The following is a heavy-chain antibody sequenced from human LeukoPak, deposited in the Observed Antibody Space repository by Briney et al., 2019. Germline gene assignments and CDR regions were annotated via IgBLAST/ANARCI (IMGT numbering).Heavy chain of an antibody. CDR3: ARGATDTTRWFDP. Sequence: GGSLRLSCSASGFTFSTYSMNWVRQAPGKGLEWVSSISSSSIYIYYADSLKGRFTISRDNAKNSLFLQMNSLRAEDTAAYYCARGATDTTRWFDPWGQGTLVTVSS. CDR1: GFTFSTYS. J-gene: IGHJ5*02. D-gene: IGHD1-7*01. V-gene: IGHV3-21*01. CDR2: ISSSSIYI.